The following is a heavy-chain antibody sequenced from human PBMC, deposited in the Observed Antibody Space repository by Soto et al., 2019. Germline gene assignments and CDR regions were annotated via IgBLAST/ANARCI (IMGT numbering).Heavy chain of an antibody. D-gene: IGHD3-22*01. CDR2: IYYSGST. J-gene: IGHJ6*02. CDR1: GGSISSYY. V-gene: IGHV4-59*01. CDR3: ARGQGSSGYYPYYYGMDV. Sequence: SETLSLTCTVSGGSISSYYWSWIRQPPGKGLEWIGYIYYSGSTNYNPSLKSRVTISVDTSKNQFSLKLSSVTAADTAVYCCARGQGSSGYYPYYYGMDVWGQGTTVTVSS.